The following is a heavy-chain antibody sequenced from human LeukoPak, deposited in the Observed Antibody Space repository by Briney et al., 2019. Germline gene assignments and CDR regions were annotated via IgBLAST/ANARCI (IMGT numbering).Heavy chain of an antibody. D-gene: IGHD3-10*01. CDR2: IYPGDSDT. CDR1: GYSFTSYW. CDR3: ARQNNDVTRGVILNY. V-gene: IGHV5-51*01. Sequence: GESLKISCEGSGYSFTSYWIGWVRQMPGKGLEWMGIIYPGDSDTRYSPSFQGQVTISADKSISTAYLQWSSLKASDTAMYYCARQNNDVTRGVILNYWGQGTPVTVSS. J-gene: IGHJ4*02.